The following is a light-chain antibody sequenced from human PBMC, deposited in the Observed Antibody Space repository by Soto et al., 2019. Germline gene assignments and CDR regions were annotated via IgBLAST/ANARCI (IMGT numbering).Light chain of an antibody. V-gene: IGKV3-11*01. CDR2: ASS. Sequence: EVVLTQSPATLSLSPGERATLSCRASQTVRTFLDWYQQKPGQAPRLLIYASSNRATGIPARFSGSGSGTDFTLTIISLEPEDFAVYYCQQHSHWPPWTFGQGTRV. J-gene: IGKJ1*01. CDR1: QTVRTF. CDR3: QQHSHWPPWT.